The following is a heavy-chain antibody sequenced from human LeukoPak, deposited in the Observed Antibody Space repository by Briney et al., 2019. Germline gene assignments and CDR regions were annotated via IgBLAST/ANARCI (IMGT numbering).Heavy chain of an antibody. CDR1: GGTFSSYA. J-gene: IGHJ6*02. CDR2: IIPIFGTA. Sequence: ASVKVSCKASGGTFSSYAISWVRQAPGQGLEWMGGIIPIFGTANYAQKFQGRVTITADESTSTAYMELSSLRSEDTAVYYCARVEGWFGESLSYPGLDYGMDVWGQGTTVTVSS. V-gene: IGHV1-69*13. CDR3: ARVEGWFGESLSYPGLDYGMDV. D-gene: IGHD3-10*01.